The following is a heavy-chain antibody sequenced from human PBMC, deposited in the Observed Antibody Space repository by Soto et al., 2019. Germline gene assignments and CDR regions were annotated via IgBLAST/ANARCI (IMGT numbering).Heavy chain of an antibody. CDR3: ARYGSGSSVWFDP. CDR1: GGSISSYY. V-gene: IGHV4-59*01. J-gene: IGHJ5*02. Sequence: SETLSLTCTVSGGSISSYYWSWIRQPPGKGLEWIGYIYYSGSTNYNPSLKSRVTISVDTSNNQFSLKLSSVTAADTAVYYCARYGSGSSVWFDPWGQGTLVTVSS. CDR2: IYYSGST. D-gene: IGHD3-10*01.